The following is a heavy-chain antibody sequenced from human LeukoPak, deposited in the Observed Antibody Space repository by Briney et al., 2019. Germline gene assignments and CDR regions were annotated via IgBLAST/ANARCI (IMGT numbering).Heavy chain of an antibody. CDR1: GFPFSSYI. D-gene: IGHD1-26*01. CDR2: ISSSNNYI. V-gene: IGHV3-21*01. CDR3: ARGEVWFDP. J-gene: IGHJ5*02. Sequence: KPGGSLRLSCAASGFPFSSYIMNRVRQAPGKGLEWGSSISSSNNYIYYADSVKGRFTISRDNAKNSLYLQMNSLRAEDTAVYYCARGEVWFDPWGQGTLVTVSS.